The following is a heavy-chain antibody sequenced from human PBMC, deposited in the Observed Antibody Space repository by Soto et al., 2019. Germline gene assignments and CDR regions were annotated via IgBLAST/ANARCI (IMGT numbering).Heavy chain of an antibody. D-gene: IGHD6-6*01. CDR1: GYTFTSYD. V-gene: IGHV1-8*01. J-gene: IGHJ4*02. Sequence: ASVKVSCKASGYTFTSYDINWVRQATGQGLGWMGWMNPNSGNTGYAQKFQGRVTMTRNTSISTAYMELSSLRSEDTAVYYCAREYSSSPEYYFDYWGQGTLVTVSS. CDR2: MNPNSGNT. CDR3: AREYSSSPEYYFDY.